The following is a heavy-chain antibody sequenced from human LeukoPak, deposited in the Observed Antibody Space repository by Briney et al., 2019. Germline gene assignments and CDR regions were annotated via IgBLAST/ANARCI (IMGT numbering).Heavy chain of an antibody. Sequence: SETLSLTCTVSGGSMSSYYWSWIRQSAGKGLEWIGTYYNSGSSNYHPSLKSRATISVDTSKNQFSLELSSVTAADTAVYYCVGAKQWLSSDMWGQGTMVTVSS. V-gene: IGHV4-4*07. CDR2: YYNSGSS. CDR1: GGSMSSYY. J-gene: IGHJ3*02. CDR3: VGAKQWLSSDM. D-gene: IGHD3-22*01.